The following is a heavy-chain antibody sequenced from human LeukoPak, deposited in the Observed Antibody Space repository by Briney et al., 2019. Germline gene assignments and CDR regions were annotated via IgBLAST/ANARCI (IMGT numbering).Heavy chain of an antibody. D-gene: IGHD3-22*01. J-gene: IGHJ3*02. CDR1: GYTFTSYD. CDR3: ALQSRYYDSSGYYIYHAFDI. CDR2: MNPNSGNT. Sequence: GASVKVPCKASGYTFTSYDINWVRQATGQGLEWMGWMNPNSGNTGYAQKFQGRVTMTRNTSISTAYMELSSLRSEDTAVYYCALQSRYYDSSGYYIYHAFDIWGQGTMVTVSS. V-gene: IGHV1-8*01.